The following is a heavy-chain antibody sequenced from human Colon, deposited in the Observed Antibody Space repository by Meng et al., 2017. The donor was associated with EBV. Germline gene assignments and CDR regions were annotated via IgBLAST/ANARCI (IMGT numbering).Heavy chain of an antibody. CDR1: GGSISSSNW. D-gene: IGHD6-19*01. J-gene: IGHJ4*02. CDR3: ARVGQWLPIDY. CDR2: IYHSGGT. Sequence: GPGPVKPSGTLSLTCAVSGGSISSSNWWSWVPPPTGKGLEWIVEIYHSGGTNYNPYLKSRVTISADKSKNQFSLNLGSVSAADTAVYYCARVGQWLPIDYWGQGTLVTVSS. V-gene: IGHV4-4*02.